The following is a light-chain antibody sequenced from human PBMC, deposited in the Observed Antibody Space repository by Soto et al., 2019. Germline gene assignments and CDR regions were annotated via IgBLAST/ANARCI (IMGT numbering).Light chain of an antibody. Sequence: GDRVTITCRASQAIDNYLAWFQQNPGKAPKLLIYAASTLQTGVPSKFSGSGSGTDFTLTISSLQPEDFATYYCQQYKSYPLTFGGGTKVEIK. CDR2: AAS. CDR1: QAIDNY. J-gene: IGKJ4*01. CDR3: QQYKSYPLT. V-gene: IGKV1-16*02.